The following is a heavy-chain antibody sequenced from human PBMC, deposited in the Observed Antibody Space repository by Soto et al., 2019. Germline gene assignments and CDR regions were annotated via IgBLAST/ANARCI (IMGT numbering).Heavy chain of an antibody. CDR3: ARVPIDTYMIYWSDP. Sequence: PSETLSLTCTVSGDSVSRGDYYWTWIRQPPGKGLEWVGHIYFSGRTNYIPSLESRVTISLDTSKNQFSLKLTSVTAADTAVYYCARVPIDTYMIYWSDPWGQGTLVTVS. CDR1: GDSVSRGDYY. V-gene: IGHV4-61*08. CDR2: IYFSGRT. J-gene: IGHJ5*02. D-gene: IGHD3-16*01.